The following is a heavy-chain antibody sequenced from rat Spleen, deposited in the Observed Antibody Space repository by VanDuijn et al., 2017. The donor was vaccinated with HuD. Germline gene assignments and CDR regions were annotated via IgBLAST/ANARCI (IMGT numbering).Heavy chain of an antibody. CDR2: ISYDGSST. CDR3: ARLDYPGITDLDY. J-gene: IGHJ2*01. CDR1: GFTFSRSA. V-gene: IGHV5-29*01. Sequence: EVQLVESGGGLVQPGRSQKLSCVVSGFTFSRSAMAWVRQAPTKGLEWVATISYDGSSTYYRDSVKGRYTISRDNAKSTLCLQMASLRSEDTATYYFARLDYPGITDLDYWGQGVMVTVSS. D-gene: IGHD1-4*01.